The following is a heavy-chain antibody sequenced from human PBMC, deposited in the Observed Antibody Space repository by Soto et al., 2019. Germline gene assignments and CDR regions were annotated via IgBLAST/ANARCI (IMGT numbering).Heavy chain of an antibody. D-gene: IGHD2-15*01. CDR1: GGSISSYY. V-gene: IGHV4-59*01. CDR3: ARETGWYPDY. Sequence: QVQLQESGPGLVKPSETLSLTCTVSGGSISSYYWSWIRQPPGKGLEWIGYIYYSGSTNYNPSLKSRVTISVDTSKNQFSLKLSSVTAADTAVYCCARETGWYPDYWGQGTLVTVSS. CDR2: IYYSGST. J-gene: IGHJ4*02.